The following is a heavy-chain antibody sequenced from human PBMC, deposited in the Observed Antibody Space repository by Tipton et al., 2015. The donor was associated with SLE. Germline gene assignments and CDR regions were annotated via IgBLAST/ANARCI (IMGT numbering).Heavy chain of an antibody. CDR2: VNHGEST. D-gene: IGHD3-3*01. V-gene: IGHV4-34*01. CDR1: GGSFSGYY. Sequence: TLSLTCAVYGGSFSGYYWSWIRPPPGKGLGWIGDVNHGESTNYNPSLKSRVTISLDTSKNQFALKLSSVTAADTAVYYCARGNYDFRGRTFDIWGQGTMVTVSS. CDR3: ARGNYDFRGRTFDI. J-gene: IGHJ3*02.